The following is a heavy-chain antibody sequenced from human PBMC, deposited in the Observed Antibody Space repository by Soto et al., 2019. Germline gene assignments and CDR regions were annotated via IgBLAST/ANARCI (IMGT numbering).Heavy chain of an antibody. D-gene: IGHD2-2*01. J-gene: IGHJ6*02. V-gene: IGHV4-61*01. CDR2: IYYSGST. Sequence: QVQLQESGPGLVKPSETLSLTCTVSGGSVSSGSYYWRWIRQPPGKGLEWIGYIYYSGSTNYNPSLKRRVPISVDTSKNQFSLELSSVTAADTAVYYWARDRAVPAAMPPYYYYYGMDVWGQGTTVTVSS. CDR3: ARDRAVPAAMPPYYYYYGMDV. CDR1: GGSVSSGSYY.